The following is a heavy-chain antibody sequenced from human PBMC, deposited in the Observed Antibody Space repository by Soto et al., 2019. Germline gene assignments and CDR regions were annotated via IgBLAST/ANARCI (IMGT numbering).Heavy chain of an antibody. D-gene: IGHD3-10*01. V-gene: IGHV4-59*08. Sequence: PSETLSLTCTVSGGSISSYYWSWIRQPPGKGLEWIGYIYYSGSTNYNPSLKSRGTISVDTSKNQFSLKLSSVTAADTAVYYCARTGPRYYGSGGDIIRYIDYWGQGTLVTVSS. CDR3: ARTGPRYYGSGGDIIRYIDY. CDR1: GGSISSYY. J-gene: IGHJ4*02. CDR2: IYYSGST.